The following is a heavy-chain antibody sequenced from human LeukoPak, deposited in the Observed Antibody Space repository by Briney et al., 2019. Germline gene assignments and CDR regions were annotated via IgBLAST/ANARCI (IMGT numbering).Heavy chain of an antibody. V-gene: IGHV3-48*01. CDR3: AKITGGGYYYYYMDV. J-gene: IGHJ6*03. CDR2: ISSSSSTI. D-gene: IGHD2-8*02. CDR1: GFTFSNYN. Sequence: SGGSLRLSCAASGFTFSNYNLIWVRQAPGKGLEWVSYISSSSSTIHYADSVKGRFTISRDNAKNSLYLQMNSLRPDDTAVYYCAKITGGGYYYYYMDVWGKGTTVTVSS.